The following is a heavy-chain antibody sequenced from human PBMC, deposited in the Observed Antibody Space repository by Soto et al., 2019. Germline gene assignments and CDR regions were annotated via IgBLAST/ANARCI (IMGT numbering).Heavy chain of an antibody. Sequence: VQLKASGPGLVKPADTLSLQCTVSGGSITPDYWSWIRQTPGGGLVWIGYVSYNGNTNYNPSLKSLVSISADPSKTEFSLKLTSLTAADAAIYFCARQQYTVVTAFDVWGPGTMVAVAA. CDR3: ARQQYTVVTAFDV. CDR2: VSYNGNT. V-gene: IGHV4-59*07. CDR1: GGSITPDY. D-gene: IGHD2-15*01. J-gene: IGHJ3*01.